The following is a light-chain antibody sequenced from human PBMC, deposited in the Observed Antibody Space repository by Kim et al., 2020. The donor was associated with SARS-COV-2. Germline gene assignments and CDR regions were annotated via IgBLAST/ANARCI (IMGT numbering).Light chain of an antibody. CDR1: RSVSSN. J-gene: IGKJ1*01. V-gene: IGKV3-15*01. CDR2: GAS. CDR3: QQYNSWPRT. Sequence: VSPGERATLSGGASRSVSSNLAWYQQKPGQAPRLLIYGASTRATGIPARFSGSGSGTEFTLTISSLQSEDFAVYYCQQYNSWPRTFGQGTKVDIK.